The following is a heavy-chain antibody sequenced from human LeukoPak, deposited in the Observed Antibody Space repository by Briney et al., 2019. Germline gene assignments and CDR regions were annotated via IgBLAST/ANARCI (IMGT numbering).Heavy chain of an antibody. CDR3: ARAQGDNWNLVLRYYYYHYYMDV. CDR1: GGSISSYY. J-gene: IGHJ6*03. Sequence: SETLSLTCTVSGGSISSYYWSWIRQPAGKGLEWIGRIYTSGSTNYNPSLKSRVTMSVDTSKNQFSLKLSSVTAADTAVYYCARAQGDNWNLVLRYYYYHYYMDVWGKGTTVTVSS. V-gene: IGHV4-4*07. D-gene: IGHD1-7*01. CDR2: IYTSGST.